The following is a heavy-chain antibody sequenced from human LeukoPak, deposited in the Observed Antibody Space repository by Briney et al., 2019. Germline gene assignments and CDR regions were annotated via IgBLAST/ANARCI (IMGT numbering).Heavy chain of an antibody. CDR2: ISGSGGST. CDR3: AKDGGYDFWSGYPHAFDI. J-gene: IGHJ3*02. CDR1: GFTFSSYA. V-gene: IGHV3-23*01. Sequence: GGSLRLSCAASGFTFSSYAMSWVRQAPGKGLEWVSAISGSGGSTYYADSVKGRFTISRDNSKNTLYLQMNSLRAEDTAVYYCAKDGGYDFWSGYPHAFDIWGQGTMVTVSS. D-gene: IGHD3-3*01.